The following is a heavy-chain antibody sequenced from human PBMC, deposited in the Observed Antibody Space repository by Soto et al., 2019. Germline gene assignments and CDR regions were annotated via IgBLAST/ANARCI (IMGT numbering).Heavy chain of an antibody. D-gene: IGHD6-19*01. CDR3: ARSIAVAGLDY. Sequence: GASVKVSCKASGGTFSSYAISWVRQAPGQGIEWMGGIIPIIGTAKYAQKFQGRVTITADESTSTAYMELSSLRSEDTAVYYGARSIAVAGLDYWGQGTLVTVSS. CDR1: GGTFSSYA. V-gene: IGHV1-69*13. CDR2: IIPIIGTA. J-gene: IGHJ4*02.